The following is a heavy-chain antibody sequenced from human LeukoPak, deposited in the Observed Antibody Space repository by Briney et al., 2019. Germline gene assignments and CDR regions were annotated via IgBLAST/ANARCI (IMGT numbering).Heavy chain of an antibody. CDR3: APEGPVFGV. D-gene: IGHD3-3*01. J-gene: IGHJ4*02. Sequence: GGSLRLSCAASGFTFSNYAMSWVRQAPGKGLEWVSFIHSGGTYYVESVKGRFTISRDNSKNTVYLQMNSLRAEDTAMYYCAPEGPVFGVRGQGSLVTVSS. CDR1: GFTFSNYA. CDR2: IHSGGT. V-gene: IGHV3-66*01.